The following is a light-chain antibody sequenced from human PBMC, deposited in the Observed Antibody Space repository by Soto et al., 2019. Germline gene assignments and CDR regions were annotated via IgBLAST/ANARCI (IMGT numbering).Light chain of an antibody. CDR1: KLGDKY. V-gene: IGLV3-1*01. CDR2: QDS. J-gene: IGLJ1*01. Sequence: SYELTQPPSVSVSPGQTASITCSGDKLGDKYACWYQQKPGQSPVLVIYQDSKRPSGIPERFSGSNSGNTATLTISGTQAMGEADYYCQAWDSSTAIFGTGTKLTVL. CDR3: QAWDSSTAI.